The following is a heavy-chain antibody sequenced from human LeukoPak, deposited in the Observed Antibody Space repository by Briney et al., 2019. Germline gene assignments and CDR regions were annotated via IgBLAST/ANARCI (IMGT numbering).Heavy chain of an antibody. J-gene: IGHJ4*02. CDR1: GGSIYNYY. V-gene: IGHV4-59*08. CDR3: ARRGGDW. CDR2: IYHSGST. D-gene: IGHD3-9*01. Sequence: SETLSLTCTVSGGSIYNYYWSWIRQPPGKGLEWIGYIYHSGSTNYNPSLKSRVTISLDTSKNQVSLRLSSVTAADTAVYYCARRGGDWWGRETRVTVS.